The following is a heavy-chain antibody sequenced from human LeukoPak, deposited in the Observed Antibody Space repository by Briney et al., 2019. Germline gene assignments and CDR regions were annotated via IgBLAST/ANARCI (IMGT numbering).Heavy chain of an antibody. CDR2: ISYDGSNK. Sequence: PGRSLRLSCAATGFTFSSYAMHWVRQAPGKGLEWVAVISYDGSNKYYADSVKGRFTISRDNSKNTLYLQMNSLRAEDTAVYYCVSHYDSSGLPDYWGQGTLVTVSS. CDR3: VSHYDSSGLPDY. D-gene: IGHD3-22*01. CDR1: GFTFSSYA. V-gene: IGHV3-30-3*01. J-gene: IGHJ4*02.